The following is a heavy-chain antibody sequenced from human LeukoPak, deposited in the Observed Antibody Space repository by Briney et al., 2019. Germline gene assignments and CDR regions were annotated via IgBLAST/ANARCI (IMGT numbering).Heavy chain of an antibody. Sequence: SQTLSLTCAISGDSVSSNSAAWNWIRQSPSRGLEWLGRTYYRSKWYNDYAVSVKSRITINPDTSKNQFSLQLNSVTPEDTAVYYCARDPLFADGSGWNGMDVWGQGTTVTVSS. V-gene: IGHV6-1*01. D-gene: IGHD6-19*01. CDR2: TYYRSKWYN. CDR3: ARDPLFADGSGWNGMDV. CDR1: GDSVSSNSAA. J-gene: IGHJ6*02.